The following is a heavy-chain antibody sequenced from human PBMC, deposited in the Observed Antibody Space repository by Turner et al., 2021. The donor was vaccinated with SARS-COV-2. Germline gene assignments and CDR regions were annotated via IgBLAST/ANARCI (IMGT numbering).Heavy chain of an antibody. CDR2: SSSSSNYK. D-gene: IGHD2-2*01. V-gene: IGHV3-21*01. Sequence: EVQLVESGGGLVKPGGSLRLSCAASGFTFSSYSMNWVRQAPGKGLEWVSSSSSSSNYKYYEDSMKDRFTISRDNAKNSLYLQMNSLRAEDTAVYYCVSAGAFVVVPARPYYYYGMDVWGQGTTVTVSS. J-gene: IGHJ6*02. CDR3: VSAGAFVVVPARPYYYYGMDV. CDR1: GFTFSSYS.